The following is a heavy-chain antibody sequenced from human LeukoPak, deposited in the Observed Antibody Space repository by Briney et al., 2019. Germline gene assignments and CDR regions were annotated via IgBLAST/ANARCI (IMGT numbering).Heavy chain of an antibody. D-gene: IGHD3-10*01. J-gene: IGHJ3*02. CDR2: ISSNGGST. CDR3: ASFLRLTMVRGVIPSVAFDI. V-gene: IGHV3-64*01. CDR1: GFTFSSYA. Sequence: GGSLRLSCAASGFTFSSYAMHWVRQAPGKGLEYVSAISSNGGSTYYANSVKGRFTISRDNSKNTLYLQMGSLRAEDMAVYYCASFLRLTMVRGVIPSVAFDIWGQGTMVTVSS.